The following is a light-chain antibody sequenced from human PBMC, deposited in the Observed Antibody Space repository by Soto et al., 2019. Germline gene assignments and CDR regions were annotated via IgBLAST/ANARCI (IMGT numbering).Light chain of an antibody. J-gene: IGKJ5*01. Sequence: EIVMTQSPATLSLSPGERATLSCRASHSVSSNLAWYQQRPGQAPRLLIYGASARAAGIPARFSGGGSGTEFTLTISSLQSEDSAVYCCQQYDNWPPITFGQGTRLEIK. V-gene: IGKV3-15*01. CDR1: HSVSSN. CDR2: GAS. CDR3: QQYDNWPPIT.